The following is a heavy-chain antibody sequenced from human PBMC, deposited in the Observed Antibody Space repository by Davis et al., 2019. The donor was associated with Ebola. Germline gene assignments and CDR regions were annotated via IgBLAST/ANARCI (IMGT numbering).Heavy chain of an antibody. D-gene: IGHD2-2*01. J-gene: IGHJ6*02. CDR3: ARDGALGYCSSTSCTRYYYGMDV. V-gene: IGHV1-18*01. CDR1: GGTFISYP. CDR2: ISAYNGNT. Sequence: ASVLVSCKASGGTFISYPISWVRQPAGQGLEWMGWISAYNGNTNYAQKLPGRVTMTTDTSTSTAYMELRSLRSDDTAVYYCARDGALGYCSSTSCTRYYYGMDVWGQGTTVTVSS.